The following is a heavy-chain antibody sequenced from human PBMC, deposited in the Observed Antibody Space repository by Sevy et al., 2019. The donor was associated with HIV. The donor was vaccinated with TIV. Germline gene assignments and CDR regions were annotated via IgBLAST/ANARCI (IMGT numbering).Heavy chain of an antibody. CDR1: GGSISAYY. V-gene: IGHV4-59*12. Sequence: GSLRLSCTVSGGSISAYYWSWLRQPPGKGLEYIGDIYYTGSTYYNPSLKSRVTISVDTSKNQFSLNLRSVTAVDTAVYYCAGAPPVRSGDDSLNWLDPWGQGILVTVSS. CDR3: AGAPPVRSGDDSLNWLDP. D-gene: IGHD5-12*01. CDR2: IYYTGST. J-gene: IGHJ5*02.